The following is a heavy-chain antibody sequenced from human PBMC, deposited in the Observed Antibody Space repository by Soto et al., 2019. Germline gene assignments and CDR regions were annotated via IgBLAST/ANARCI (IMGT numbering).Heavy chain of an antibody. CDR2: ISGYNGDT. CDR3: AKNGHPPYYYYGMDV. D-gene: IGHD2-8*01. Sequence: QGQLVQSGGEVKKPGASVKVSGKASGYTFTRYGISWVRQAPGQGLEWMGWISGYNGDTKYAQKFQGRVTMTVDTSTTTAYMELRSLTSDDRAVYYCAKNGHPPYYYYGMDVWGQGTTVTVSS. V-gene: IGHV1-18*01. J-gene: IGHJ6*02. CDR1: GYTFTRYG.